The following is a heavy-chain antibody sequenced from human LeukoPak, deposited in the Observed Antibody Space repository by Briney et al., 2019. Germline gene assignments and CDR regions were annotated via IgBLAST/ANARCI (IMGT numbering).Heavy chain of an antibody. CDR2: IIPILGIA. Sequence: SVKVSCRASGGTFSSYTISWVRQAPAQGLEWMGRIIPILGIANYAQKFQGRVTITADKSTSTAYMELSSLRSEDTAVYYCARGSYDFWSGYFHADYYYYMDVWGKGTTVTVSS. CDR3: ARGSYDFWSGYFHADYYYYMDV. J-gene: IGHJ6*03. CDR1: GGTFSSYT. V-gene: IGHV1-69*02. D-gene: IGHD3-3*01.